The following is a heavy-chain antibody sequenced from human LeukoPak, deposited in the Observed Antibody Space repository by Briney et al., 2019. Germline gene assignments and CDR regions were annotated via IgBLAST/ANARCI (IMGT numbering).Heavy chain of an antibody. D-gene: IGHD5-18*01. V-gene: IGHV3-30*18. CDR3: AKDRWYTAMGLFDY. Sequence: GGSLRLSCASSGFTFSSYGMHWVRQAPGRGLEWVAVISYDGSNKYYADSVKGRFTISRDNSKNTLYLQMNSLRAEDTAVYYCAKDRWYTAMGLFDYWGQGTLVTVSS. CDR1: GFTFSSYG. J-gene: IGHJ4*02. CDR2: ISYDGSNK.